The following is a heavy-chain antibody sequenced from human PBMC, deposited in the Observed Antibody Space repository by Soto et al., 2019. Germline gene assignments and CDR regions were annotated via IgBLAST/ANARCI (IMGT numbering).Heavy chain of an antibody. Sequence: SETLSLTCTVSGGSISSYYWSWIRQPPGKGLEWIGYIYYSGSTNYNPSLKSRVTISVDTSKNQFSLKLSSVTAADTAVYYCARVFMEVDSSGYYRNYYYYYGMDVWGQGTTVTVSS. CDR1: GGSISSYY. CDR3: ARVFMEVDSSGYYRNYYYYYGMDV. V-gene: IGHV4-59*01. D-gene: IGHD3-22*01. CDR2: IYYSGST. J-gene: IGHJ6*02.